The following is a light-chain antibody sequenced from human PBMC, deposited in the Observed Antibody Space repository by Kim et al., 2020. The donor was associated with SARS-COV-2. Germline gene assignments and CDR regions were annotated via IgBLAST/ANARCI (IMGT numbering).Light chain of an antibody. J-gene: IGLJ3*02. CDR2: RND. V-gene: IGLV1-44*01. CDR1: RSNVGRNY. CDR3: EAWDDSLNGPV. Sequence: QSVLTQPPSASGTPGQRVTISCSGGRSNVGRNYVYWYQYVPGTAPKLLIERNDQRPSGVPDRFSGAKSGTSASLAISGLQSDDDADYYCEAWDDSLNGPVFGGGTKVTVL.